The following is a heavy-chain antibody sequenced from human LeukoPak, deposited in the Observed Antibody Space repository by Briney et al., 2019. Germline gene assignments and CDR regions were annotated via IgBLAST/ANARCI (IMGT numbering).Heavy chain of an antibody. CDR2: IDPSGGSP. CDR1: GYSFTHFY. D-gene: IGHD2-15*01. Sequence: ASVKVSCKTSGYSFTHFYMHWVRQAPGQGLEWMGIIDPSGGSPRYAQRFQGRVTITRDTSISTVYMELSSLRSEDTAVYFCARVDGSPDYWGQGTLVTVSS. V-gene: IGHV1-46*01. CDR3: ARVDGSPDY. J-gene: IGHJ4*02.